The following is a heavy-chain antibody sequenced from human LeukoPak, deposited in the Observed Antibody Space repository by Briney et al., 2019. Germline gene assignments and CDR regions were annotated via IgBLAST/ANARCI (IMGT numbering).Heavy chain of an antibody. D-gene: IGHD2-15*01. CDR3: ARGGCSGGSCKPYNDY. CDR1: GFTFDDYA. V-gene: IGHV3-20*04. Sequence: RPGGSLRLSCAASGFTFDDYAMHWVRQAPGKGLEWVSGINWNGGSTGYADSVKGRFTISRDNAKNSLYLQMNSLRAEDTALYYCARGGCSGGSCKPYNDYWGQGTLVTVSS. CDR2: INWNGGST. J-gene: IGHJ4*02.